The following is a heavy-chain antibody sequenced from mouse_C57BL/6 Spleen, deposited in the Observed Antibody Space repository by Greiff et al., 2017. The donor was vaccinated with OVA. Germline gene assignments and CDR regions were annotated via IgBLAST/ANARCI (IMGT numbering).Heavy chain of an antibody. CDR2: INPNNGGT. Sequence: EVKLMESGPELVKPGASVKMSCKASGYTFTDYNMHWVKQSHGKSLEWIGYINPNNGGTSYNQKFKGKATLTVNKSSSTAYMELRSLTSEDSAVYYCARFLSYLYEYFDVWGTGTTVTVSS. V-gene: IGHV1-22*01. CDR3: ARFLSYLYEYFDV. J-gene: IGHJ1*03. D-gene: IGHD2-12*01. CDR1: GYTFTDYN.